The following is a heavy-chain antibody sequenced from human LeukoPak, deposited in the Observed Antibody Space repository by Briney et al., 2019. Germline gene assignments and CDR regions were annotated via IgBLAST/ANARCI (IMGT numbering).Heavy chain of an antibody. CDR1: GGSFSGYY. CDR3: ASPTIYGAKGAFDI. Sequence: SETLSLTCAVYGGSFSGYYWSWIRQPPGKGLGWIGEINHSGSTNYNPSLKSRATISVDTSKNHFSLKLSSVTAADTAVYYCASPTIYGAKGAFDIWGQGTMVTVSS. V-gene: IGHV4-34*01. CDR2: INHSGST. D-gene: IGHD4-23*01. J-gene: IGHJ3*02.